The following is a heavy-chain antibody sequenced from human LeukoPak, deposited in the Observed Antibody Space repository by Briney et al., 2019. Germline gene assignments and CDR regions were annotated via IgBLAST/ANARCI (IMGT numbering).Heavy chain of an antibody. Sequence: SETLSLTCTVSGGSISSGSYYWSWIRQPAGKGLEWIGRIYTSGSTNYNPSLKSRVTMSVDTSKNHFSLKLSSVTAADTAVYYCARDSGYYFDYWGQGTLVTVSS. CDR3: ARDSGYYFDY. J-gene: IGHJ4*02. CDR1: GGSISSGSYY. CDR2: IYTSGST. V-gene: IGHV4-61*02.